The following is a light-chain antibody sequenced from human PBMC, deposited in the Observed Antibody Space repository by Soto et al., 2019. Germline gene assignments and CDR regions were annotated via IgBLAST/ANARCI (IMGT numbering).Light chain of an antibody. CDR1: SSDVGAYNY. CDR2: EVT. V-gene: IGLV2-14*01. CDR3: SSYTCSSTLYV. Sequence: QSALTQPASVSGSPGQSITISCTGTSSDVGAYNYVSWYQQYPGKAPRLMITEVTSRPSGISNRFSGSKSGNSASLTISGLQAEDEAEYYCSSYTCSSTLYVFGTGTKVTVL. J-gene: IGLJ1*01.